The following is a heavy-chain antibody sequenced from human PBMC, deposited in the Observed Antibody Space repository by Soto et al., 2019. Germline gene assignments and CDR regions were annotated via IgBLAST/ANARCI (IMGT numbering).Heavy chain of an antibody. CDR3: ARDQFDIYGHKGGLDY. CDR1: GYTFTSFG. Sequence: QVQLVQSGAEVKKPGASVKVSCKASGYTFTSFGISWVRQAPGQGLEWMGWISAYNGNTNYAQKLQGRVTMTTDTSTSTAYMELRSLRSDDTAVYYWARDQFDIYGHKGGLDYWGQGTLVTVSS. D-gene: IGHD5-18*01. V-gene: IGHV1-18*01. CDR2: ISAYNGNT. J-gene: IGHJ4*02.